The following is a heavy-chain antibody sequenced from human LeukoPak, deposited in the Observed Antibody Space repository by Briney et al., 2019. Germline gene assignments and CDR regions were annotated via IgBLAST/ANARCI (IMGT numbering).Heavy chain of an antibody. CDR1: AGSINSSNHF. D-gene: IGHD6-13*01. CDR3: ARDSFSASSSWDPPGFDP. CDR2: IYYSGYI. Sequence: SETLSLTCTVSAGSINSSNHFWGWIRQPPGKGLEWIGSIYYSGYIYFNPSLKSRVTISLDTPKNQFSLRLSTVTAADTAVYYCARDSFSASSSWDPPGFDPWGQGTLVTVSS. V-gene: IGHV4-39*07. J-gene: IGHJ5*02.